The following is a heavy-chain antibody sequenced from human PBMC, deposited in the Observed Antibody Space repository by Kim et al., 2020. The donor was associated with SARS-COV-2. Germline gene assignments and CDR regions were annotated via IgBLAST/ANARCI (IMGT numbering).Heavy chain of an antibody. V-gene: IGHV3-23*01. Sequence: ADSVEGRFTISRDNSKYTLYLQMNSLRDEDTAVYYCAKSIVWDIVVGFDPWGQGTLVTVSS. D-gene: IGHD2-15*01. CDR3: AKSIVWDIVVGFDP. J-gene: IGHJ5*02.